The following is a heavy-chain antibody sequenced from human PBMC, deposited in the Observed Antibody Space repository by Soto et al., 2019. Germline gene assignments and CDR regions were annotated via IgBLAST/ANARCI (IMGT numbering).Heavy chain of an antibody. Sequence: SETLSLTCTVSGGSISTSSSYWIWIRQPPGKGLEWIGSGYNSGSTHSNPSLKSRVTISVDTSKNHFSLKLSSVTAADTAMYYCARNYYDGSGYFYWAQGTPVPVSS. CDR3: ARNYYDGSGYFY. V-gene: IGHV4-39*02. CDR1: GGSISTSSSY. D-gene: IGHD3-22*01. CDR2: GYNSGST. J-gene: IGHJ4*02.